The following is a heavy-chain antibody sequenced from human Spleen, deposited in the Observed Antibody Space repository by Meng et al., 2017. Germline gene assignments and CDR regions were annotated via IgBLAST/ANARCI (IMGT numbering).Heavy chain of an antibody. Sequence: SETLSLTCAASGYSISSGYYWGWIRQPPGKRLEWIGSIYHSGSTYYNPSLKSRVTISVDTSKNQFSLKLSSVTAADTTVYYCAGGKAAAGTTFDYWGQGTLVTVSS. CDR2: IYHSGST. D-gene: IGHD6-13*01. J-gene: IGHJ4*02. V-gene: IGHV4-38-2*01. CDR3: AGGKAAAGTTFDY. CDR1: GYSISSGYY.